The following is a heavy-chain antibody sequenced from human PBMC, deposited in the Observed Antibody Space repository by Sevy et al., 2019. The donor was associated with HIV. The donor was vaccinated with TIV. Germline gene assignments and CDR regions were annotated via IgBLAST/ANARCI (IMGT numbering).Heavy chain of an antibody. CDR1: GFTFSSYA. Sequence: GGSLGLSCSASGFTFSSYAMHWVRQAPGKGLEYVSAISSNGGSTYYADSVKGRFTISRDNSKNTLYLQMSSLRAEDTAVYYCVKGAYCGGDCYLYNWFDPWGQGTLVTVSS. D-gene: IGHD2-21*01. V-gene: IGHV3-64D*06. CDR2: ISSNGGST. J-gene: IGHJ5*02. CDR3: VKGAYCGGDCYLYNWFDP.